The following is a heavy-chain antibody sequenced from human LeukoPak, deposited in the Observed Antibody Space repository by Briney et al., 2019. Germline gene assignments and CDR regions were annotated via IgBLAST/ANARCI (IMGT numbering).Heavy chain of an antibody. CDR3: TRSLDY. V-gene: IGHV3-7*02. Sequence: GGSLRLFCAASGFTFSDYWMDWVRQAPGKGLEWVANIKPDGSEIYYVDAVKGRFTISRDNAKNSLYLQMNSLRAEDTAVYYCTRSLDYWGQGTLVTVSS. CDR1: GFTFSDYW. D-gene: IGHD2-15*01. J-gene: IGHJ4*02. CDR2: IKPDGSEI.